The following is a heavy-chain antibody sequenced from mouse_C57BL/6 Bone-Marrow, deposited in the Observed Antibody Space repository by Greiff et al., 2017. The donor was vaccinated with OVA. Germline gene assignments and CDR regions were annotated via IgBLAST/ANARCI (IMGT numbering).Heavy chain of an antibody. CDR1: GFTFSSYG. J-gene: IGHJ2*01. CDR2: ISSGGSYT. D-gene: IGHD2-4*01. V-gene: IGHV5-6*01. CDR3: ARHMEYDYAFDY. Sequence: VQLKESGGDLVKPGGSLKLSCAASGFTFSSYGMSWVRQTPDKRLEWVATISSGGSYTYYPDSVKGRFSISRDNAKNTLYLQMSSLKSEDTAMYYCARHMEYDYAFDYWGQGTTLTVSS.